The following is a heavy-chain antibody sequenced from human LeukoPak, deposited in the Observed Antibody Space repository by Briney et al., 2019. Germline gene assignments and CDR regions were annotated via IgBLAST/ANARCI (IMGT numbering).Heavy chain of an antibody. CDR3: ARGGGYSYGYVPNINYYYYYMDV. Sequence: GASVKVSCKASGGTFSSYAISWVRQAPGQGLEWMGGIIPIFGTANYAQKFQGRVTITTDESTSTAYMELSSLRSEDTAVYYCARGGGYSYGYVPNINYYYYYMDVWGKGTTVTVSS. J-gene: IGHJ6*03. CDR1: GGTFSSYA. D-gene: IGHD5-18*01. V-gene: IGHV1-69*05. CDR2: IIPIFGTA.